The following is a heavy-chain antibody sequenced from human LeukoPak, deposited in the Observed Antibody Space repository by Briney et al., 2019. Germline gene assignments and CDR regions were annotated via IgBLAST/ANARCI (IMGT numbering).Heavy chain of an antibody. J-gene: IGHJ6*03. CDR1: GYTSTSYG. CDR3: ARASQYYYGSGSLSRYYYYYMDV. Sequence: ASVKVSCKASGYTSTSYGISWVRQAPGQGLEWMGWISAKKGNTDYAQKLQGRVTMTTDTSTSTAYMELSSLRSEDTAVYYCARASQYYYGSGSLSRYYYYYMDVWGKGTTVTISS. D-gene: IGHD3-10*01. V-gene: IGHV1-18*01. CDR2: ISAKKGNT.